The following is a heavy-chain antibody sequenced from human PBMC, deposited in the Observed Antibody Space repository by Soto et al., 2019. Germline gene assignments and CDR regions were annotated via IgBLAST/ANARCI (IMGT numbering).Heavy chain of an antibody. D-gene: IGHD2-21*01. J-gene: IGHJ4*02. V-gene: IGHV3-30*04. CDR3: TRGGSMVANDHFEE. Sequence: QVQLAESGGGVVQPGTSLRLSCAASGFAVSSYSMHWVRQAPGKGLEWVAAMSFDGNSKYFADSVKGRFKFSRDTSKKTWSLEMECLGAEGSALYHCTRGGSMVANDHFEEWGQGTQVTVSS. CDR2: MSFDGNSK. CDR1: GFAVSSYS.